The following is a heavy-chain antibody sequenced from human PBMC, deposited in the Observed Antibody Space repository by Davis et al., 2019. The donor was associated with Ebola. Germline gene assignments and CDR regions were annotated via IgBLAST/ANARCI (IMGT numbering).Heavy chain of an antibody. V-gene: IGHV1-18*01. CDR3: ARDLAVAPPDY. J-gene: IGHJ4*02. CDR2: ISAYNGNT. CDR1: GYTFTSYD. D-gene: IGHD6-19*01. Sequence: ASVKVSCKASGYTFTSYDINWVRQATGQGLEWMGWISAYNGNTNYAQKLQGRVTMTTDTSTSTAYMELRSLRSDDTAVYYCARDLAVAPPDYWGQGTLVTVSS.